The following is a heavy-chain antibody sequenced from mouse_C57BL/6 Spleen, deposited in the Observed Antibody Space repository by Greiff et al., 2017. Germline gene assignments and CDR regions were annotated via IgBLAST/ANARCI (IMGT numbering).Heavy chain of an antibody. CDR2: IDPEDGDT. V-gene: IGHV14-1*01. CDR1: GFNIKDYY. J-gene: IGHJ1*03. CDR3: ARGRAGYFDV. Sequence: VQLQQSGAELVRPGASVKLSCTASGFNIKDYYMHWVKQRPEQGLEWIGRIDPEDGDTEYAPKFQGKATMTADTSSNTAYLQLSSLTSEDTAVYYCARGRAGYFDVWGTGTTVTVAS.